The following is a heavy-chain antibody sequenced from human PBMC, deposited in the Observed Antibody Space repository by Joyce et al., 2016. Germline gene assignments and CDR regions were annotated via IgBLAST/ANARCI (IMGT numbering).Heavy chain of an antibody. CDR1: GFTFSNYA. J-gene: IGHJ6*03. D-gene: IGHD1-26*01. Sequence: EVQLVESGGGLAKPGGSMRLSCAVSGFTFSNYAMNWVRQAPGRGLEWVSSVGSRRSYISYADSVKGRFTISRDNAKNSVYLQMDSLRAEDTAVYYCARYTQELLSLAGAGYYYYFYMDVWGKGTTVTVSS. V-gene: IGHV3-21*01. CDR2: VGSRRSYI. CDR3: ARYTQELLSLAGAGYYYYFYMDV.